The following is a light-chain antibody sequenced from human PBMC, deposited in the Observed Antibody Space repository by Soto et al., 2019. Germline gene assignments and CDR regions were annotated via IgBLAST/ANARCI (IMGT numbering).Light chain of an antibody. V-gene: IGKV3-20*01. CDR2: GAY. CDR3: QQYGSTPPYT. J-gene: IGKJ2*01. CDR1: QSFSSSY. Sequence: EIVLTQSPATLSLSPGERATLSCRASQSFSSSYLVWYQQKPGQAPRLLIYGAYTSTTGIPDRFSGSGSGTDFTLTISRLEPEDFAVDYCQQYGSTPPYTFGQGNKLEIK.